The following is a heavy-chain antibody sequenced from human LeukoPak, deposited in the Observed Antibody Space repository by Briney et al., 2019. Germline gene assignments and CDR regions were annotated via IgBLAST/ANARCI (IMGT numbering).Heavy chain of an antibody. V-gene: IGHV4-30-4*01. CDR2: IYYSGST. J-gene: IGHJ4*02. CDR3: ARTGICSPPYYDSSGYYRNGDY. D-gene: IGHD3-22*01. Sequence: SETLSLTCTVSGGSISSGDYYWSWIRQPPGKGLEWIGCIYYSGSTYYNPSLKSRVTISVDTSKNQFSLKLSSVTAADTAVYYCARTGICSPPYYDSSGYYRNGDYWGQGTLVTVSS. CDR1: GGSISSGDYY.